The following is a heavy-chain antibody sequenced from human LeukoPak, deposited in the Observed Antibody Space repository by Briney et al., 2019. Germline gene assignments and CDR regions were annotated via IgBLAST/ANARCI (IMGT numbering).Heavy chain of an antibody. CDR1: GGTFNSYA. J-gene: IGHJ5*02. Sequence: ASVKVSCKASGGTFNSYAISWVRQAPGQGLEWMGGIIPIFGTANYAQKFQGRVTITADESTSTAYMELSSLRSEDTAVYYCAREFGGSSVWFDPWGQGTLVTVSS. CDR3: AREFGGSSVWFDP. D-gene: IGHD2-15*01. CDR2: IIPIFGTA. V-gene: IGHV1-69*13.